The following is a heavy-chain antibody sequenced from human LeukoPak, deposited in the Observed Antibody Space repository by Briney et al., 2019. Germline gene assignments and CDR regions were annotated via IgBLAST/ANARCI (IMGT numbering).Heavy chain of an antibody. CDR1: GYSISSGYY. CDR2: IYHSGST. V-gene: IGHV4-38-2*02. Sequence: NPSETLSLTCTVSGYSISSGYYWGWIRQPPGKGLEWIGSIYHSGSTYYNPSLKSRVTISVDTSKNQFSLKLSSVTAADTAVYYCARDRREYSSGWADYWGQGTLVTVSS. D-gene: IGHD6-19*01. CDR3: ARDRREYSSGWADY. J-gene: IGHJ4*02.